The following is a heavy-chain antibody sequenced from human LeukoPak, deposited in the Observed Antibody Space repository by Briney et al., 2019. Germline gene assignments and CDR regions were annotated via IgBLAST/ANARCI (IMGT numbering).Heavy chain of an antibody. D-gene: IGHD3-10*01. CDR1: GFTFSSSG. CDR3: ARDLHYAFDI. V-gene: IGHV3-30*03. J-gene: IGHJ3*02. Sequence: PGRSLRLSCAASGFTFSSSGMHWVRQAPGKGLQWVAVISYDGSNKYYTNSVKGRFTISRDNAKNSLYLQMNSLRDEDTAVYYCARDLHYAFDIWGQGTMVTASS. CDR2: ISYDGSNK.